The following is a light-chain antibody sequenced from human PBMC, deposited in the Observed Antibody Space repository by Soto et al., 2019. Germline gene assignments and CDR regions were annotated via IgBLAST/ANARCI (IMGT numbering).Light chain of an antibody. CDR3: QQYNFWPLT. CDR1: QSVSSY. CDR2: DAS. J-gene: IGKJ4*01. Sequence: ELVLPQSTAPLSLYERERATLPCRASQSVSSYLAWYQQKHGQAPRLIIYDASNRATGITARGSGRGSWTEGTRNISSLQSEDGAVYYGQQYNFWPLTFGGGTKVDIK. V-gene: IGKV3-11*01.